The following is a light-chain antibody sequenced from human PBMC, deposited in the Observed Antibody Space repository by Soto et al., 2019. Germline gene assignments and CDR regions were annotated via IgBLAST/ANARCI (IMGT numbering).Light chain of an antibody. CDR1: SSDVGGYNY. V-gene: IGLV2-14*01. Sequence: QSALTQPASVSGSPGQSITLSCTGTSSDVGGYNYVSWYQQHPGKVPKLMIYDVSNRPSGVSNRFSGSKSGNTASLTISGLQAEDEADYYCNSYTSSSTPYVFGTGTKVTVL. CDR3: NSYTSSSTPYV. CDR2: DVS. J-gene: IGLJ1*01.